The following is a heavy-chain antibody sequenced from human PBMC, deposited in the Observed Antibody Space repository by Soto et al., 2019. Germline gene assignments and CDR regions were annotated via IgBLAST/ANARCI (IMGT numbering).Heavy chain of an antibody. D-gene: IGHD2-2*01. CDR3: ARAVAKSWYAY. Sequence: SETLSLTCAVYGGSFSGYDWSWIRQPPGKGLEWIGEINHSGSTNYNPSLKSRVTISVDTSKNQFSLKLSSVTAADTAVYYCARAVAKSWYAYWGQGTLVTV. CDR2: INHSGST. CDR1: GGSFSGYD. V-gene: IGHV4-34*01. J-gene: IGHJ4*02.